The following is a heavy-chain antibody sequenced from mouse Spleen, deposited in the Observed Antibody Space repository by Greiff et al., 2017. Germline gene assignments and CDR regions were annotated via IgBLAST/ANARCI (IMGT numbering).Heavy chain of an antibody. J-gene: IGHJ2*01. CDR2: ISSGGSYT. CDR3: ARRVYGNYDYFDY. D-gene: IGHD2-1*01. V-gene: IGHV5-6*01. Sequence: EVQGVESGGDLVKPGGSLKLSCAASGFTFSSYGMSWVRQTPDKRLEWVATISSGGSYTYYPDSVKGRFTISRDNAKNTLYLQMSSLKSEDTAMYYCARRVYGNYDYFDYWGQGTTLTVSS. CDR1: GFTFSSYG.